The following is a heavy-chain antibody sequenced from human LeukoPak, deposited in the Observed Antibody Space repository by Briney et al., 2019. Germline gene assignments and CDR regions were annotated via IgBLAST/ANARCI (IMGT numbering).Heavy chain of an antibody. Sequence: ASVKVSCKASGYTFTDYYMHWVRQAPGQGLEWMGWINPNSGGTNYAQKFQGRFTMTRDTSTSTVYMELSRLRSEDTAVYYCARGDSYGDFEAGYWGQGTLVTVSS. CDR2: INPNSGGT. J-gene: IGHJ4*02. CDR1: GYTFTDYY. CDR3: ARGDSYGDFEAGY. V-gene: IGHV1-2*02. D-gene: IGHD4-17*01.